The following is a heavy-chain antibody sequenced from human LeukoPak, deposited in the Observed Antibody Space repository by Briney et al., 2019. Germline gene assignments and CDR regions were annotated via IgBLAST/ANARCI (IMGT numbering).Heavy chain of an antibody. CDR1: GGSFSGYY. D-gene: IGHD2-2*01. J-gene: IGHJ3*02. Sequence: SETLSLTCAVYGGSFSGYYWSWIRQPPGKGLEWIGEINHSGSTNYNPSLKSRVTISVDTSKNQFSLKLSSVPAADTAVYYCARPHCSSTSCYLGGDAFDIWGQGTMVTVSS. CDR2: INHSGST. V-gene: IGHV4-34*01. CDR3: ARPHCSSTSCYLGGDAFDI.